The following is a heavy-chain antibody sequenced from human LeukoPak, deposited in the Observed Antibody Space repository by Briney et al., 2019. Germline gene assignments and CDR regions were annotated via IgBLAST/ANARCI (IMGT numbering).Heavy chain of an antibody. CDR1: GFTFTDYW. V-gene: IGHV3-7*01. CDR3: ARDGAAAGLYFDL. J-gene: IGHJ4*01. Sequence: GGSLRLSCEVSGFTFTDYWMKWARQAPGKGPEWVASIRQDGSEKTYADSVKGRFSISRDNTKNSLSLQLNGLRAEDTAVYYCARDGAAAGLYFDLWGQGTLVTVSS. CDR2: IRQDGSEK. D-gene: IGHD6-13*01.